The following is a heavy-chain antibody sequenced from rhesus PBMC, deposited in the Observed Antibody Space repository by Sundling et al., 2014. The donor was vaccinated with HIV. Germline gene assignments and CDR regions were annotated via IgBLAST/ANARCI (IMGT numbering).Heavy chain of an antibody. Sequence: QVQLQESGPAVVKPSETLSLTCAVSGGSISSGYYYWSWIRQPPGKGLEWIGYITYSGSTSYNPSLKSRVTISRDTSKNQFSLKLKSVTAADTAIYYCTRGRGFGLGSDSWGQGLLV. CDR2: ITYSGST. V-gene: IGHV4-122*02. D-gene: IGHD3-3*01. CDR3: TRGRGFGLGSDS. J-gene: IGHJ4*01. CDR1: GGSISSGYYY.